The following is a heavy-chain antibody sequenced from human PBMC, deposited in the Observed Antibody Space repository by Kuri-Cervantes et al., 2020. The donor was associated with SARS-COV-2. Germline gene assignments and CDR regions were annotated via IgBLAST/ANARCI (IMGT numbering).Heavy chain of an antibody. CDR3: ARGNTADAFDI. CDR2: ITPFNANT. Sequence: SVKVSCKASGYSFTYRRLHWVRQAPGQALEWMGWITPFNANTGYAQKFQDRVTITRDKSMSTAYMELSSLRSEDTAMYYCARGNTADAFDIWGQGTMVTVSS. CDR1: GYSFTYRR. V-gene: IGHV1-45*02. D-gene: IGHD5-18*01. J-gene: IGHJ3*02.